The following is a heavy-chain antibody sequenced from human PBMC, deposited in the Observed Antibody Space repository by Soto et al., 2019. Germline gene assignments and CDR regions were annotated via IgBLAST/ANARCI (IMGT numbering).Heavy chain of an antibody. J-gene: IGHJ6*02. V-gene: IGHV1-18*01. CDR1: GYTFTSYG. Sequence: GASVKVSCKASGYTFTSYGISWVRQAPGQGIEWMGWISAYNGNTNYAQKHKGRVTMTTDTSTSTAYMELRSLRSDDTAVYYSARESSWVELYCSGCSCYSDYYYGMDGWGQGTTVTVS. CDR2: ISAYNGNT. CDR3: ARESSWVELYCSGCSCYSDYYYGMDG. D-gene: IGHD2-15*01.